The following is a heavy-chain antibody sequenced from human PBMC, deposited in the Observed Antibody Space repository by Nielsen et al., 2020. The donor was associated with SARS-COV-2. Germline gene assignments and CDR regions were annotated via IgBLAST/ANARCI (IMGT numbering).Heavy chain of an antibody. Sequence: WIRQPPGKGLEWVGRIKSKTDGGTTDYAAPVKGRFTISRDDSKNTLYLQMNSLKTGDTAVYYCTTFNTAMVAYDYYYYGMDVWGQGTTVTVSS. D-gene: IGHD5-18*01. CDR2: IKSKTDGGTT. V-gene: IGHV3-15*01. CDR3: TTFNTAMVAYDYYYYGMDV. J-gene: IGHJ6*02.